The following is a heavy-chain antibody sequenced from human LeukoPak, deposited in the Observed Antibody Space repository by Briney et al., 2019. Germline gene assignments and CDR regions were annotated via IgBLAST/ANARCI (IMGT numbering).Heavy chain of an antibody. CDR1: GFTFSSYA. J-gene: IGHJ5*02. Sequence: GGSLRLSCAASGFTFSSYAMSWVRQAPGKGLEWVSAISGSGGSTYYADSVKGRFTISRDNSKNTLYLQMNSLRAEDTAVYYYAKDPRGSGLLNWFDPWGQGTLVTVSS. D-gene: IGHD1-26*01. CDR3: AKDPRGSGLLNWFDP. V-gene: IGHV3-23*01. CDR2: ISGSGGST.